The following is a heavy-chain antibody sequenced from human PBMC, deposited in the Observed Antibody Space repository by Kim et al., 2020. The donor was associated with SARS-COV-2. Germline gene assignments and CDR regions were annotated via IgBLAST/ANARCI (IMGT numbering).Heavy chain of an antibody. J-gene: IGHJ4*02. V-gene: IGHV3-23*01. CDR3: AKDIISWTTYYFDH. D-gene: IGHD1-1*01. Sequence: DSVKGRFTISRDNSKNTLFVQMKSLRAEDTAVYYCAKDIISWTTYYFDHWGQGILVTVSP.